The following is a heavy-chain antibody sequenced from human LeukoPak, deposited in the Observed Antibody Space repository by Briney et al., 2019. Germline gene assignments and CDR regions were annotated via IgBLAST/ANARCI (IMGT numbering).Heavy chain of an antibody. CDR2: IYNSGST. V-gene: IGHV4-59*08. D-gene: IGHD7-27*01. CDR3: ARRPTGDPKFDY. J-gene: IGHJ4*02. CDR1: GGSISSYY. Sequence: PSETLSLTCTVSGGSISSYYWSWIRQPPGKGLECIGYIYNSGSTNYNPSLKSRVSISVDTSKNQFSLKLSSVTAADTAVYYCARRPTGDPKFDYWGQGTLVTVSS.